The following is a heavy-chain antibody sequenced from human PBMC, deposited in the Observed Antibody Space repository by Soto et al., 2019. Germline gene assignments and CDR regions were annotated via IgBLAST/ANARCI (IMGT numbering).Heavy chain of an antibody. CDR1: GYTFTSYA. J-gene: IGHJ4*02. D-gene: IGHD3-10*01. CDR3: ARGHYGSGSLV. V-gene: IGHV1-3*01. CDR2: INAGNGNT. Sequence: ASVKVSCKASGYTFTSYAMHWVRQAPGQRLEWMGWINAGNGNTEYSQKFQGRVTITRDTSASTAYMELSSLRSEDTAVYYCARGHYGSGSLVWGQGTLVTVSS.